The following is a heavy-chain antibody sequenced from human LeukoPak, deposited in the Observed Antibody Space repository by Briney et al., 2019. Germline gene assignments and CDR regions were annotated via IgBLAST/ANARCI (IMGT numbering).Heavy chain of an antibody. J-gene: IGHJ5*02. V-gene: IGHV3-30*04. CDR1: GFTFSSYA. D-gene: IGHD1-26*01. Sequence: GGSLRLSCAASGFTFSSYAMHWVRQAPGKGLEWVAVISYDGSNKYYADSVKGRFTISRDNSKNTLYLQMNSLRAEDTAVYYCARDYMVGATRPANWFDPWGQGTLVTVSS. CDR2: ISYDGSNK. CDR3: ARDYMVGATRPANWFDP.